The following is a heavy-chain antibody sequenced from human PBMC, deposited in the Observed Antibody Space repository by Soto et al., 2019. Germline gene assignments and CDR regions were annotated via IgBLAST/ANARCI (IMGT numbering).Heavy chain of an antibody. J-gene: IGHJ6*02. Sequence: QVQLVESGGGVVQPGRSLRLSCAASGFTFGSYGMHWVRQAPGKGLEWVAVIWYDGSNKYYADSVKGRFTISRDNSKNTLYLQMNSLRAEDTAVYYCARDELERRAYYYYGMDVWGQGTTVTVSS. CDR1: GFTFGSYG. CDR3: ARDELERRAYYYYGMDV. V-gene: IGHV3-33*01. D-gene: IGHD1-1*01. CDR2: IWYDGSNK.